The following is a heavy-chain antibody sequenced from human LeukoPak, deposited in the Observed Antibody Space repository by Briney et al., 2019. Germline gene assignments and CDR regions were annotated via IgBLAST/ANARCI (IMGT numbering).Heavy chain of an antibody. Sequence: GGSLRLSCAASGFTFSSYSMNWVRQAPGKGLEWVSYITSSSTIIYYGDSVKGRFTVSRDNAKNSLFLDMNSLRAEDTAVYYCARGAIVGANFDYWGQGTLVTVSS. CDR2: ITSSSTII. CDR1: GFTFSSYS. V-gene: IGHV3-48*01. D-gene: IGHD1-26*01. J-gene: IGHJ4*02. CDR3: ARGAIVGANFDY.